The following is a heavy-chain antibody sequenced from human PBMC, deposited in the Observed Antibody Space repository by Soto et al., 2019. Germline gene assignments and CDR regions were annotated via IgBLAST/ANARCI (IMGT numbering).Heavy chain of an antibody. V-gene: IGHV3-23*01. Sequence: EVQLLDSGGGLVQPGGSLRLSCAASGFTFSTYAMSWVRLAPGKGLEWVSTISDSGGSTYYADSVKGRFTISRDNSKNTLYLQMNSLRAEDTAVYYCAKRPLKFSGSYFDYWGQGTLVTVSS. J-gene: IGHJ4*02. CDR1: GFTFSTYA. D-gene: IGHD1-26*01. CDR2: ISDSGGST. CDR3: AKRPLKFSGSYFDY.